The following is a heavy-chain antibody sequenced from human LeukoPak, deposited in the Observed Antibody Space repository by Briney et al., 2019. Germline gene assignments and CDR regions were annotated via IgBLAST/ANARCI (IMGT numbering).Heavy chain of an antibody. CDR3: AREGPAIRGDGLEI. CDR2: ISGSGSSI. D-gene: IGHD2-2*01. Sequence: GGSLRLSCAASGFTFSNYEMNWVRQAPGKGLEWLSYISGSGSSIYYADSVKGRFTNSRDNARNSLYLQMSSLRAEDTAIYYCAREGPAIRGDGLEIWGQGTVVTVSS. J-gene: IGHJ3*02. V-gene: IGHV3-48*03. CDR1: GFTFSNYE.